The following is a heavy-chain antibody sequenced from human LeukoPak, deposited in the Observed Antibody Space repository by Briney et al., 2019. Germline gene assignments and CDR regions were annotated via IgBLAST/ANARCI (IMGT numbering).Heavy chain of an antibody. D-gene: IGHD6-6*01. CDR2: TNTYNGNT. J-gene: IGHJ3*02. CDR3: VRVSSSRGKLDAFDI. CDR1: GYTLTSYG. V-gene: IGHV1-18*01. Sequence: ASVKVSCKASGYTLTSYGISWVRQAPGQGLVCMGWTNTYNGNTNYAQDFQDRVTMTIDTSTSTAYMELWSLRSDDTALYYCVRVSSSRGKLDAFDIWGQGTMVIVSS.